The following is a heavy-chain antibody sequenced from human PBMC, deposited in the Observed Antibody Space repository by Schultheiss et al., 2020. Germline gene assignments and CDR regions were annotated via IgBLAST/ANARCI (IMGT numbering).Heavy chain of an antibody. Sequence: GGSLRLSCAASGFTFSRYAMSWVRQAPGKGLEWVGRIKSKTDGGTTDYAAPVKGRFTISRDDSKNTLYLQMNSLKTEDTAVYYCTTDHRIAVGNLIDYWGQGTLVTVSS. J-gene: IGHJ4*02. CDR3: TTDHRIAVGNLIDY. CDR1: GFTFSRYA. CDR2: IKSKTDGGTT. V-gene: IGHV3-15*01. D-gene: IGHD6-19*01.